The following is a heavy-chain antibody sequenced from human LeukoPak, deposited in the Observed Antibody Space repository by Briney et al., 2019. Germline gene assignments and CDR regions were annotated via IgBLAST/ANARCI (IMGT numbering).Heavy chain of an antibody. CDR3: ARDMIVGATCFDY. J-gene: IGHJ4*02. CDR1: GYTFTGYY. V-gene: IGHV1-2*02. Sequence: GASVKVSCKASGYTFTGYYMHWVRQAPGQGLGWMGWINPNSGGTNYAQKFQGRVTMTRDTSISTAYMELSRLRSDDTAVYYCARDMIVGATCFDYWGQGTLVTVSS. CDR2: INPNSGGT. D-gene: IGHD1-26*01.